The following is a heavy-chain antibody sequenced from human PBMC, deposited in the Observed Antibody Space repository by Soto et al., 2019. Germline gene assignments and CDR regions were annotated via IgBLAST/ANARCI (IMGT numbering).Heavy chain of an antibody. CDR1: GYTLTSCY. J-gene: IGHJ6*02. V-gene: IGHV1-46*01. CDR3: ARGISTTRYYYYYGMDV. Sequence: ASGKVSCKASGYTLTSCYLHWVRQAPGQGPEWMGIINPSGGITNDAQKFQDRVTMTSDTSTSTVYMELSSLRSEDTAVYYCARGISTTRYYYYYGMDVWGQGATVTVSS. D-gene: IGHD2-2*01. CDR2: INPSGGIT.